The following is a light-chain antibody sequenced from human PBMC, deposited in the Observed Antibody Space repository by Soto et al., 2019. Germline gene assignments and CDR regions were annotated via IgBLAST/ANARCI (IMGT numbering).Light chain of an antibody. V-gene: IGKV3-15*01. J-gene: IGKJ1*01. CDR3: HQYHNWT. CDR2: DTS. CDR1: QGIGDT. Sequence: EVVMTQSPATLSVSPGEGVTLSCRASQGIGDTLAWYQHKPGQTPRLLIYDTSTRATGIPARFSGRGSGTEFTLTISSLQSEDFAVYSCHQYHNWTFGQGTKVDIK.